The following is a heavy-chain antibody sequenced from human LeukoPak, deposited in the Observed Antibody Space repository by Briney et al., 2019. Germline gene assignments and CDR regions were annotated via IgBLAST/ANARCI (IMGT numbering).Heavy chain of an antibody. V-gene: IGHV3-21*01. CDR1: GFTFSTYS. D-gene: IGHD7-27*01. CDR2: MDSSSGYI. J-gene: IGHJ4*02. Sequence: GGSLRLSCAASGFTFSTYSMNWVRQAPGKGLEWVSSMDSSSGYIYYADSVKGRFTMSRDNAKNSLYLQMNSLTVEDTAVYYCARDPNWFDYWGQGTLVTVSS. CDR3: ARDPNWFDY.